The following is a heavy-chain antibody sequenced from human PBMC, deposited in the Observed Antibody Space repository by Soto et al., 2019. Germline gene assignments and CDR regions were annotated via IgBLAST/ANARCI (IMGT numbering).Heavy chain of an antibody. CDR2: IYTSGST. CDR1: GTSVSNYY. D-gene: IGHD5-18*01. J-gene: IGHJ4*02. V-gene: IGHV4-4*07. Sequence: SETLSLTCSVSGTSVSNYYWSWIRQPAGKGLEHIGRIYTSGSTSYNPSLKSRVTMSMDTSQTQIYLNLTSVTAADTAVYYCARGGIQLSYAFDYWGPGILVTVS. CDR3: ARGGIQLSYAFDY.